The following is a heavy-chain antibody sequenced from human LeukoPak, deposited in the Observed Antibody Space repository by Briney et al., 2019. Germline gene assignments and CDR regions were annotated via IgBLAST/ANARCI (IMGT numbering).Heavy chain of an antibody. D-gene: IGHD5-18*01. Sequence: PGRSLRLSCAASGFTFSSYAMHWVRQAPGKGLEWVAVISYDGSNKYYADSVKGRFTISRDNSKNTLYLQMNSLRAEDTAVYYCANSGYSYGYALGYWGQGTLVTVSS. V-gene: IGHV3-30*07. CDR1: GFTFSSYA. CDR2: ISYDGSNK. J-gene: IGHJ4*02. CDR3: ANSGYSYGYALGY.